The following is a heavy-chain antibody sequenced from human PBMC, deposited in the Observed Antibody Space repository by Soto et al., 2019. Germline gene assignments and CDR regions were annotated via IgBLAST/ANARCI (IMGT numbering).Heavy chain of an antibody. V-gene: IGHV1-3*04. CDR3: ARCSDGSNLDAFDI. CDR1: GYTFTTYA. J-gene: IGHJ3*02. CDR2: INTGKGNT. Sequence: QVQLVQSGAEEKKPGASVKVSCKASGYTFTTYAIHWVREAPGQTLEWMGWINTGKGNTEYSQQFQGGVTITRDTYASTDYMELRRLGDADTAIYCCARCSDGSNLDAFDIWGQGTKVNVSS. D-gene: IGHD2-15*01.